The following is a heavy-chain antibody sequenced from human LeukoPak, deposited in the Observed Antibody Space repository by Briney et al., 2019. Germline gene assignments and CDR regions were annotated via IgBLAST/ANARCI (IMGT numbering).Heavy chain of an antibody. CDR2: ISYSGST. Sequence: SETLSLTCTVSGGSISPYYWSWIRQSPGRGLEWIAYISYSGSTSYNPSLKSRVTISVDTSKNQFSLKLSSVTAADTAVFYCAGGRPGSAVAGFDLWGRGTLVTVSS. J-gene: IGHJ2*01. CDR1: GGSISPYY. CDR3: AGGRPGSAVAGFDL. V-gene: IGHV4-59*01. D-gene: IGHD6-19*01.